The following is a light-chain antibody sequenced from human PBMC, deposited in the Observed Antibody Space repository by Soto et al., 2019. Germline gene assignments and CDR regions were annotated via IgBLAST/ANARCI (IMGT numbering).Light chain of an antibody. CDR2: EVT. CDR3: SSYTRSDIFI. J-gene: IGLJ1*01. Sequence: QSALTQPASVSGSPGQSITISCTGTSSDVGAYNYASWYQQHPDKAPKVMIYEVTNRPSGVSNRFSGSKSGNTASLTISGLQAEDEADYYCSSYTRSDIFIFGTGTKVTVL. CDR1: SSDVGAYNY. V-gene: IGLV2-14*01.